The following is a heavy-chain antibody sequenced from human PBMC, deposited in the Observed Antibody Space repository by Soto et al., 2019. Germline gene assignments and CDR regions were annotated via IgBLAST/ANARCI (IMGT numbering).Heavy chain of an antibody. CDR3: ARGHYTMDV. J-gene: IGHJ6*02. Sequence: QVQLMQSGGGLVKPGGSLRISCAASGSMFSDYYMTWIRQTPVKGLEWVAYISTASDTTYVDSVRGRFTIYRDNARNSLYLQMNSLRAEDSAVYCCARGHYTMDVWGQGTTVTVS. V-gene: IGHV3-11*03. CDR2: ISTASDT. CDR1: GSMFSDYY.